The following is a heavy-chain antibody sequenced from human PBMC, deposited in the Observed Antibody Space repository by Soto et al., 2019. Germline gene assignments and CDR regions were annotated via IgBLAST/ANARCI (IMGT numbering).Heavy chain of an antibody. CDR2: INGSGGST. CDR1: GFKFISYG. D-gene: IGHD2-8*01. CDR3: AKPGYCTNGVCYGRDYYYYYYMDV. V-gene: IGHV3-23*01. Sequence: GGSMRVSRAAAGFKFISYGRSWVRQAPGKGLEWVATINGSGGSTYYADSVKGRFTISRDNAKNTLYLQMNSLRAEDTAVYYCAKPGYCTNGVCYGRDYYYYYYMDVWGKGTTVTAP. J-gene: IGHJ6*03.